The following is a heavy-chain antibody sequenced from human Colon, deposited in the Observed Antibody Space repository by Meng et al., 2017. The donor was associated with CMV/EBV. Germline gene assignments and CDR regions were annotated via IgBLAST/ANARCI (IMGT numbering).Heavy chain of an antibody. CDR1: GYTFTSYY. Sequence: ASVKVSCKASGYTFTSYYMHWVRQAPGQGLEWMGIINPSGGSTSYAQKFQGRVTMTRYTPTSTVYMELSSLRSEDTAVYYCARCYWAQLLYTTLVYFDCWGQGTLVTVSS. D-gene: IGHD2-2*02. V-gene: IGHV1-46*01. J-gene: IGHJ4*02. CDR3: ARCYWAQLLYTTLVYFDC. CDR2: INPSGGST.